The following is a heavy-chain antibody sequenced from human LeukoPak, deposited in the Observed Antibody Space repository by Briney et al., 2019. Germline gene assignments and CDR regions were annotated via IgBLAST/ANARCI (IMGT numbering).Heavy chain of an antibody. J-gene: IGHJ4*02. CDR2: INPNSGGT. Sequence: GASVKVSCKASGGTFSSYAISWVRQAPGQGLEWMGRINPNSGGTNYAQKFQGRVTMTRDTSISTAYMELSRLRSDDTAVYYCARGYCSGGSCYLFYFDYWGQGTLVTVSS. CDR1: GGTFSSYA. CDR3: ARGYCSGGSCYLFYFDY. D-gene: IGHD2-15*01. V-gene: IGHV1-2*06.